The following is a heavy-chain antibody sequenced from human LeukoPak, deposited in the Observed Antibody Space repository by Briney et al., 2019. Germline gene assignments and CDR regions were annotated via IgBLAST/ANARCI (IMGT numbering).Heavy chain of an antibody. CDR2: IWYDGSNK. CDR3: AREGVASGSYRYYFDY. V-gene: IGHV3-33*01. D-gene: IGHD1-26*01. Sequence: TGGSLRLSCAASGLTFSSYGMHWVRQAPGKGLEWVAVIWYDGSNKYYADSVKGRFTTSRDNSKNTLYLQMNSLRAEDTAVYYCAREGVASGSYRYYFDYWGQGTLVTVSS. J-gene: IGHJ4*02. CDR1: GLTFSSYG.